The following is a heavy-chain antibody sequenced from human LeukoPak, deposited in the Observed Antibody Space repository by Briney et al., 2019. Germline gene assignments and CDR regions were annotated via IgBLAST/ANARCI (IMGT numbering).Heavy chain of an antibody. V-gene: IGHV4-34*01. CDR1: GVSFSGYY. J-gene: IGHJ5*02. Sequence: SETLSLTCAVYGVSFSGYYWIWLRQPPGKGREGSGEIKHSGRTNYNPFLKSRVTISVDTSKNHFSLKLSSVTSADRAVYYCARRRIQKWWLRFGPHWSDPWGQGTLVTVSS. CDR2: IKHSGRT. D-gene: IGHD5-12*01. CDR3: ARRRIQKWWLRFGPHWSDP.